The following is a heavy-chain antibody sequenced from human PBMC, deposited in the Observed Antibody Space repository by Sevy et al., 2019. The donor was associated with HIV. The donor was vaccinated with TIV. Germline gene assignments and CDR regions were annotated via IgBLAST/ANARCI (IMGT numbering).Heavy chain of an antibody. J-gene: IGHJ4*02. CDR1: GGSIFGNNW. V-gene: IGHV4-4*02. Sequence: SETLSLTCAVSGGSIFGNNWRSWVRQAPGKGLEWIGEIYHTETTHYNPSLKSRVTISLDMSRNQLSLKLNSVTAADTAVYYCVANDSDGRAYFDYWGQGTLVTVSS. CDR2: IYHTETT. CDR3: VANDSDGRAYFDY. D-gene: IGHD3-16*01.